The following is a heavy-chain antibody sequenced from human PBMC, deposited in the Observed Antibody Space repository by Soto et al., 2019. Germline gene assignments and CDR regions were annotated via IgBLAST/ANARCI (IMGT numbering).Heavy chain of an antibody. D-gene: IGHD2-15*01. CDR2: ISYDGSNK. CDR1: GFTFSSYG. V-gene: IGHV3-30*18. CDR3: AKDYGSPGYYYYGMGV. Sequence: GGSLRLSCAASGFTFSSYGMHWVRQAPGKGLEWVAVISYDGSNKYHADSVKGRFTISRDNSKNTLYLQMNSLRAEDTAVYYCAKDYGSPGYYYYGMGVWGQVTTVTVSS. J-gene: IGHJ6*02.